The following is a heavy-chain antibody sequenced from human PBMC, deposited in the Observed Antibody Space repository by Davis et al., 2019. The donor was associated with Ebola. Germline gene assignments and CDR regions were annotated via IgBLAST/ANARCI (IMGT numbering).Heavy chain of an antibody. D-gene: IGHD1-26*01. CDR3: ARDSYASGSYSSWFDP. J-gene: IGHJ5*02. CDR2: IYYSGST. CDR1: GGSISSHY. Sequence: PSETLSLTCTVSGGSISSHYWSWIRQPPGKGLEWIGYIYYSGSTNYNPSLKSRLTISVDTSKNQFSLKLSSLTPADTAVYYCARDSYASGSYSSWFDPWGQGTLVAVSS. V-gene: IGHV4-59*11.